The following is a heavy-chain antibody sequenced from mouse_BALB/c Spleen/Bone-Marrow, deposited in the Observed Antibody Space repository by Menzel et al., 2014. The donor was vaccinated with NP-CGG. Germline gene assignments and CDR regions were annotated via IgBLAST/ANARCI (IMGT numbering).Heavy chain of an antibody. Sequence: DVKLVESGGGLVKSGGSLKLSCAASGFSFNSYGMSWVRQTPEKRLEWVATISGGGSYTFYPDSVKGRFTISRDNAKNNLYLQLSSRRSEDTALYYCARHAYYDQTEVSYVYWGQGTLVTVSA. J-gene: IGHJ3*01. CDR3: ARHAYYDQTEVSYVY. V-gene: IGHV5-9-2*01. D-gene: IGHD2-4*01. CDR1: GFSFNSYG. CDR2: ISGGGSYT.